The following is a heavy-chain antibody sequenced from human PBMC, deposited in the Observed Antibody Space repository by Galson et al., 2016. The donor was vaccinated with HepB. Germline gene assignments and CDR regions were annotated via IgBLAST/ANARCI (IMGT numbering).Heavy chain of an antibody. D-gene: IGHD1-26*01. Sequence: LSLTCTVSGGSVSSGSYYWSWIRQPPGKGLEWIGSLFYSGSTNSNPSLKSRVTISIDTSENQFSLKLSSVTAADTAVYYCARLYSGSYYKRYFDLWGRGTLVTVSS. CDR2: LFYSGST. V-gene: IGHV4-61*01. CDR1: GGSVSSGSYY. J-gene: IGHJ2*01. CDR3: ARLYSGSYYKRYFDL.